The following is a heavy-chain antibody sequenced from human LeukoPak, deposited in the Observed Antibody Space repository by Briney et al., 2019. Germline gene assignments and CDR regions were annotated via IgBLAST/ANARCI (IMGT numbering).Heavy chain of an antibody. J-gene: IGHJ5*02. CDR3: AKSRASAGAQWFDP. Sequence: PSETLSLTCTVSGGSISSYYWSWIRQPAGKGLEWIGYIYYSGSTYYNPSLESRVTMSVDTSKNQFSLKLNSVTAADSAMYYCAKSRASAGAQWFDPWGQGTLVAVSS. CDR2: IYYSGST. V-gene: IGHV4-59*06. CDR1: GGSISSYY. D-gene: IGHD6-13*01.